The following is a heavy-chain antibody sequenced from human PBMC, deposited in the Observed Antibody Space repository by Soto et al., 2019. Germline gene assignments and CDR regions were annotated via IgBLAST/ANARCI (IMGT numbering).Heavy chain of an antibody. CDR3: ARVPEDSYGQFDY. Sequence: PSETLSLTCAVSGGSISSGGYSWSWIRQPPGKGLEWIGYIYHSGSTYYNPSLKSRVTISVDRSKNQFSLKLSSVTAADTAVYYCARVPEDSYGQFDYWGQGTLVTVSS. V-gene: IGHV4-30-2*01. D-gene: IGHD5-18*01. CDR2: IYHSGST. CDR1: GGSISSGGYS. J-gene: IGHJ4*02.